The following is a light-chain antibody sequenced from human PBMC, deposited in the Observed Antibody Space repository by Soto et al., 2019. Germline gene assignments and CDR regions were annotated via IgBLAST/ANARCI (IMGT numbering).Light chain of an antibody. Sequence: IVLTQSPATLSLSPEEGATLSCRASQRVSSYLAWYQQKPGQAPRLLIYDASNRATGIPARFSGSGSGTDFTLTISSLEPEDFAVYYCQQRSNWPLTFGGGTKVDIK. V-gene: IGKV3-11*01. CDR1: QRVSSY. CDR3: QQRSNWPLT. J-gene: IGKJ4*01. CDR2: DAS.